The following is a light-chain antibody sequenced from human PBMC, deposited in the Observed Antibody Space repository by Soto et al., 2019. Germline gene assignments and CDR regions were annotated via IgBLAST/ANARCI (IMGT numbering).Light chain of an antibody. CDR1: SSDIATSDY. J-gene: IGLJ2*01. CDR2: DVN. Sequence: QSALTQPASVSGSPGQSITIPCTGTSSDIATSDYVSWFQHHPGEAPKIILYDVNNRPSGVSDRFSGSKSGNTASLTISGLQAEDEADYYCSSFTSSDALLFGGGTKLTVL. CDR3: SSFTSSDALL. V-gene: IGLV2-14*03.